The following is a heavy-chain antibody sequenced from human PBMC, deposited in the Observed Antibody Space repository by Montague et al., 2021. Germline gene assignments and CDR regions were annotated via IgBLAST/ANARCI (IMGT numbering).Heavy chain of an antibody. Sequence: PALVKPTQTLTLTCNFSGFSLNTRAVGVGWIRQPPGKALEWLALIYWNDDKRYSPSLKSRLTITKDTSKNQVVLTMTNADPVDTATYYCARHNRGWYSDFDYWGQGTLVTASS. CDR1: GFSLNTRAVG. V-gene: IGHV2-5*01. D-gene: IGHD6-19*01. CDR2: IYWNDDK. CDR3: ARHNRGWYSDFDY. J-gene: IGHJ4*02.